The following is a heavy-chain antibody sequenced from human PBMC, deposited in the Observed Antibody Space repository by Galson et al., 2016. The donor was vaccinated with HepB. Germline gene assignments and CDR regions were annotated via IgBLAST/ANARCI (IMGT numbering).Heavy chain of an antibody. J-gene: IGHJ6*02. V-gene: IGHV1-2*02. D-gene: IGHD4-17*01. CDR3: AREETTVSGMDV. Sequence: SVKVSCKASGYTFTGYYMHWVRQAPGQGLEWMGRINPNSGGTNYEQKFQGRVTMTRDTSISTAYMELSRLRSDDTAVYYWAREETTVSGMDVWGQGTTVTVSS. CDR2: INPNSGGT. CDR1: GYTFTGYY.